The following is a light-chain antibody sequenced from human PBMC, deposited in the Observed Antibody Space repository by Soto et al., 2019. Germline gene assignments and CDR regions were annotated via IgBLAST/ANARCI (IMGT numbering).Light chain of an antibody. CDR1: SSDVGSYNY. CDR2: DVN. CDR3: LSYAGSYNFV. J-gene: IGLJ1*01. Sequence: QSALTQPRSVSGSPGQSITISCTGSSSDVGSYNYVSWYQQHPGQAPKFMIYDVNKRPSGVSHRFSGSKSGNTASLTISGLQADEEADYYCLSYAGSYNFVFGSGTKLTVL. V-gene: IGLV2-11*01.